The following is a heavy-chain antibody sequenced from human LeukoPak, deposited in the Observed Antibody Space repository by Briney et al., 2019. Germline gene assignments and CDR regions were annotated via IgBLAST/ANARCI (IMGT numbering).Heavy chain of an antibody. V-gene: IGHV3-30*18. CDR3: AKEEGDIAVAGSDY. D-gene: IGHD6-19*01. Sequence: GGSLRLSCAASGFTFSDYSMNWVRQAPGKGLEWVAVISYDGSNKYYADSVKGRFTISRDNSKNTLYLQMNSLRAEDTAVYYCAKEEGDIAVAGSDYWGQGTLVTVSS. J-gene: IGHJ4*02. CDR1: GFTFSDYS. CDR2: ISYDGSNK.